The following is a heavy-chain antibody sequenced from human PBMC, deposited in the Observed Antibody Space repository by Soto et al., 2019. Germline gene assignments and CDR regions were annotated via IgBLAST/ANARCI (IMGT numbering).Heavy chain of an antibody. Sequence: KLLQSGGGFVQPGGSLGLSCAASGFDSTEYALSWFRQAPGKGLEWVSGISGTGATSYYADSVKGRFSISRDKSKNTVSLLMNSLRANDTDVYFCVSDTVTPWRYYGLEIWGQGTTVTVS. CDR2: ISGTGATS. J-gene: IGHJ6*02. CDR1: GFDSTEYA. V-gene: IGHV3-23*01. D-gene: IGHD2-15*01. CDR3: VSDTVTPWRYYGLEI.